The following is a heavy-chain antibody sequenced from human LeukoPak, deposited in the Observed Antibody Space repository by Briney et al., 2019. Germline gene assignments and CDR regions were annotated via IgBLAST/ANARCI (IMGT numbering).Heavy chain of an antibody. V-gene: IGHV3-23*01. CDR2: ISGSGGST. D-gene: IGHD3-9*01. J-gene: IGHJ3*02. Sequence: PGGSLRLSCAASGYTFSSYAMSWVRQAPGKGLEWVSAISGSGGSTYYADSVKGRFTISRDNSKNTLYLQMNSLRAEDTAVYYCAGGRGRYFDSVFTVQGAFDIWGQGTMVTVSS. CDR1: GYTFSSYA. CDR3: AGGRGRYFDSVFTVQGAFDI.